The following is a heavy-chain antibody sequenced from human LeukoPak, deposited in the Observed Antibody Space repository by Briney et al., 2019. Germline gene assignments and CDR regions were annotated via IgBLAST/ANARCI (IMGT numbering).Heavy chain of an antibody. CDR2: IYTSGST. Sequence: SQTLSLTCTVSGGSIRSGSYYWSWIRQPAGKGLEWIGRIYTSGSTNYNPSLKSRVTISVDTSKNQFSLKLSSVTAADTAVYYCARHSYYDFLWDYWGQGTLVTVSS. J-gene: IGHJ4*02. CDR3: ARHSYYDFLWDY. CDR1: GGSIRSGSYY. D-gene: IGHD3-3*01. V-gene: IGHV4-61*02.